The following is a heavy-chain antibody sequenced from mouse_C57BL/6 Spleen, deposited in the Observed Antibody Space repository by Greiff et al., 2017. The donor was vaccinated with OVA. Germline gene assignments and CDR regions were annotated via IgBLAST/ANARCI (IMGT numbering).Heavy chain of an antibody. CDR1: GYSITSGYY. D-gene: IGHD2-12*01. CDR2: ISYDGSN. J-gene: IGHJ4*01. CDR3: ARTTPYYYAMDY. V-gene: IGHV3-6*01. Sequence: EVQRVESGPGLVKPSQSLSLTCSVTGYSITSGYYWNWIRQFPGNKLEWMGYISYDGSNNYNPSLKNRISITRDTSKNQFFLKLNSVTTEDTATYYCARTTPYYYAMDYWGQGTSVTVAS.